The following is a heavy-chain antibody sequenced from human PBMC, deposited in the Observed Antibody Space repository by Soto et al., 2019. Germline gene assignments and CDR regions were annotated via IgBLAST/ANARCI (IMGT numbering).Heavy chain of an antibody. CDR2: INPNSGGT. V-gene: IGHV1-2*04. Sequence: SGAEVKKPGASVKVSCKASGYTFTGYYMHWVRQAPGQGLEWMGWINPNSGGTNYAQKFQGWVTMTRDTSISTAYMELSRLRSDDTAVYYCARGTLRVVVPAAVNWFDPWGQGTLVTVSS. J-gene: IGHJ5*02. CDR3: ARGTLRVVVPAAVNWFDP. CDR1: GYTFTGYY. D-gene: IGHD2-2*01.